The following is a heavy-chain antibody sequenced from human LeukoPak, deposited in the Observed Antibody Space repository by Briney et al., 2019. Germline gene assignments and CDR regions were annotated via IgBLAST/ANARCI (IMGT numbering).Heavy chain of an antibody. CDR2: ITPLFDTI. J-gene: IGHJ4*02. D-gene: IGHD4-23*01. CDR3: ARDRPGNSLEY. CDR1: GGTFSSYA. Sequence: ASVKVSCKAPGGTFSSYAISWVRQAPGQGLEWMGEITPLFDTINYAQNFQGRVTITADEFTSTAYMELSSLRSDDTAVYYCARDRPGNSLEYWGQGTLVTVSS. V-gene: IGHV1-69*13.